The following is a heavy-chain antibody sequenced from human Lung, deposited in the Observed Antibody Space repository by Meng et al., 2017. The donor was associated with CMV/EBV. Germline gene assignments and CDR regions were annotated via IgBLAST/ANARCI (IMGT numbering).Heavy chain of an antibody. J-gene: IGHJ4*02. D-gene: IGHD4-23*01. CDR2: IAYNGGTS. V-gene: IGHV3-30*17. CDR3: AREGNYDGYSGSFDY. CDR1: GFSFSRYA. Sequence: GESLKISCAASGFSFSRYAMHWVRQAPGKGPEWVAVIAYNGGTSSYADYLKGRFTISRDNSKNTLYLQMTGLTTEDTAIYFWAREGNYDGYSGSFDYWGQGXLVTVSS.